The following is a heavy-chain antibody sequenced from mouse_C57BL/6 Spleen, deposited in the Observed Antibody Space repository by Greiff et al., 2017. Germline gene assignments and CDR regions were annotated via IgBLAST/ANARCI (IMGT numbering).Heavy chain of an antibody. D-gene: IGHD1-1*01. CDR1: GYTFTSYW. J-gene: IGHJ1*03. V-gene: IGHV1-55*01. CDR2: IYPGSGST. CDR3: ARWGMYYGSSYRNWYFDV. Sequence: VQLQQPGAELVKPGASVKMSCKASGYTFTSYWITWVKQRPGQGLEWIGDIYPGSGSTNYNEKFKSKATLTVDTSSSTAYMQLSSLTSEDSAVYYCARWGMYYGSSYRNWYFDVWGTGTTVTVSS.